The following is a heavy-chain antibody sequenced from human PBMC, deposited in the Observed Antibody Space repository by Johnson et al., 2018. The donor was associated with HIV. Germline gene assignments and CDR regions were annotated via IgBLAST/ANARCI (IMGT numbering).Heavy chain of an antibody. V-gene: IGHV3-33*01. Sequence: QVQLVESGGGVVQPGRSLRLSCAASGFNFSNYGMYWVRQAPGKGLEWVAVIWYDGSNKYYADSLKGRFTISRDNSKNTLYLQMNSLKTEDTAVYYCTRLRRSYSEGYVFDIWGQGTMVTVSS. J-gene: IGHJ3*02. D-gene: IGHD3-10*01. CDR3: TRLRRSYSEGYVFDI. CDR2: IWYDGSNK. CDR1: GFNFSNYG.